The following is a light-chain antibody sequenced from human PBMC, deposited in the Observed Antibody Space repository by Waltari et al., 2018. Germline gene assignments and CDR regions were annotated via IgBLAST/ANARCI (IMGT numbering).Light chain of an antibody. J-gene: IGKJ3*01. Sequence: EIVFTQSPGTLSLSPGERATLPCRASQSVSSSDLAWSQQKPGQAPRLLIYGASSRATGIPDRFSGSGSGTDFTLTISRLEPEDFAVYYCQQYGSSPLPFGPGTKVDIK. CDR3: QQYGSSPLP. CDR1: QSVSSSD. CDR2: GAS. V-gene: IGKV3-20*01.